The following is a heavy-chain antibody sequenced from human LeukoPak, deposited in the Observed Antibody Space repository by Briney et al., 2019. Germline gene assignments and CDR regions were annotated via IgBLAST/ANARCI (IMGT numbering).Heavy chain of an antibody. CDR1: GFTFSDYY. Sequence: GGSLRLSCAASGFTFSDYYMSWIRQAPGKGLEWVSYISSSGSTIYYADSVKGRFTISRDNAKNSLYLQMNSLRAEDTAVYYCAREFKYYYYYYMDVWGKGTTVTVSS. CDR3: AREFKYYYYYYMDV. J-gene: IGHJ6*03. CDR2: ISSSGSTI. V-gene: IGHV3-11*04.